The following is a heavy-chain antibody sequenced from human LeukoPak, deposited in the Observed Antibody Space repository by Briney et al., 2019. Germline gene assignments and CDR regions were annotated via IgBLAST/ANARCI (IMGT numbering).Heavy chain of an antibody. D-gene: IGHD6-19*01. CDR1: GFTFSDHY. J-gene: IGHJ4*02. CDR3: ARGSRIAVD. Sequence: GRSLRLSCAASGFTFSDHYMSWIRQAPGKGLEWVSYISGSSSSTNYADSVKGRFTISRDNAKNSLYLQMNSLRAEDTAVYYCARGSRIAVDWGQGTLVTVSS. V-gene: IGHV3-11*06. CDR2: ISGSSSST.